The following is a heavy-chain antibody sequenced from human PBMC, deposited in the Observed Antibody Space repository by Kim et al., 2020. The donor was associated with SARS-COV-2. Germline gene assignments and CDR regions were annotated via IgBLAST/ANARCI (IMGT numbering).Heavy chain of an antibody. CDR3: TREMVGR. J-gene: IGHJ4*02. CDR1: GSTFRAYW. D-gene: IGHD2-8*01. CDR2: ISGDGRII. Sequence: GGSLRLSCTVSGSTFRAYWMHWVRQAPGKGLVWVSRISGDGRIITYADSVRGRFTISRDNAKNTLSLQMKNLRVEDTAVYYCTREMVGRWGQGTLVTVSS. V-gene: IGHV3-74*03.